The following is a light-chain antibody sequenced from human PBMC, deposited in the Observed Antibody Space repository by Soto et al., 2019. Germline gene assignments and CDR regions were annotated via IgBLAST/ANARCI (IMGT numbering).Light chain of an antibody. V-gene: IGLV1-40*01. CDR1: GSTIGAGYD. CDR2: DNT. J-gene: IGLJ2*01. CDR3: QSYDSSLSVV. Sequence: QAVVTQPPSVSGAPGQRVTISCTGSGSTIGAGYDVHWYQQLPGTAPRLLIYDNTNRPSGVPDRFSGSKSGTSASLAISGLQAEDEADYYCQSYDSSLSVVFGGGTKVTVL.